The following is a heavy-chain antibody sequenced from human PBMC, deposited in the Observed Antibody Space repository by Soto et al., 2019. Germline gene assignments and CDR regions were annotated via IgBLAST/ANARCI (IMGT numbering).Heavy chain of an antibody. CDR2: IYYSGST. CDR3: ARDNGPLEAVAGVFDY. Sequence: PSETLSLTCTVSGGSISSGDYYWSWIRQPPGKGLEWIGYIYYSGSTYYNPSLKSRVTISVDTSKNQFSLKLSSVTAADTAVYYCARDNGPLEAVAGVFDYWGQGTLVTVSS. CDR1: GGSISSGDYY. J-gene: IGHJ4*02. D-gene: IGHD6-19*01. V-gene: IGHV4-30-4*01.